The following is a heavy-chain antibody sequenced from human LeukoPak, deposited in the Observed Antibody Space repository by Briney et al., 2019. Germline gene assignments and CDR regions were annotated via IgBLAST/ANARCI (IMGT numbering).Heavy chain of an antibody. CDR2: ISGSGDST. J-gene: IGHJ4*02. CDR1: GFTFSSHA. Sequence: GGSLRLSCAASGFTFSSHAMTWVRQAPGEGLEWVSAISGSGDSTYYADSVKGRFTISRDNSKNTLYLQMNSLRAEDTAVYYCARVAGYSGYEPGYFEDWGQGTLVTVSS. V-gene: IGHV3-23*01. D-gene: IGHD5-12*01. CDR3: ARVAGYSGYEPGYFED.